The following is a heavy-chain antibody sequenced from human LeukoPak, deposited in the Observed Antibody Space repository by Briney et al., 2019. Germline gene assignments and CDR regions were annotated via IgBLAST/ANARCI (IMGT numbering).Heavy chain of an antibody. J-gene: IGHJ4*02. CDR1: GGSISPYY. D-gene: IGHD2-21*01. Sequence: PSETLSLTCLVSGGSISPYYWSWIRQPPGKGLEWIGYIYYSGSTNYNPSLESRVTISVDTSKNQISLRLRSVTAADTAVYYCARSGVIASGIYYYVDCWGRGTLVTVSS. V-gene: IGHV4-59*01. CDR3: ARSGVIASGIYYYVDC. CDR2: IYYSGST.